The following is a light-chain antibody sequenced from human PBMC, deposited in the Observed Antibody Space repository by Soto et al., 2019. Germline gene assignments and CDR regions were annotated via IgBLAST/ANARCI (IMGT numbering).Light chain of an antibody. V-gene: IGKV3-20*01. J-gene: IGKJ2*01. CDR1: QSVRSNY. CDR2: GAS. Sequence: EIVLTQSPGTLSLSPGERATLSCRASQSVRSNYLAWYQQKPGQAPRLLIYGASSRATGIRDRFSGSGSGTDFTLTISRLEPEDFAVYYCQHYGSSAYTFGQGTTLEIK. CDR3: QHYGSSAYT.